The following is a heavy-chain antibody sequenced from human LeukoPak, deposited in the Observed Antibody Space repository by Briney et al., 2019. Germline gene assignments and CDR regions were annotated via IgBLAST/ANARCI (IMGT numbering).Heavy chain of an antibody. CDR1: GFTFSSYE. CDR2: ISSSGSTI. Sequence: PGGSLRLSCAVSGFTFSSYEMNWVRQAPGKGLEWVSYISSSGSTIYYADSVKGRFTISRDNAKNSLCARVVIPATMGYYYYYMDVWGKGTTVTISS. CDR3: DV. D-gene: IGHD2-2*01. V-gene: IGHV3-48*03. J-gene: IGHJ6*03.